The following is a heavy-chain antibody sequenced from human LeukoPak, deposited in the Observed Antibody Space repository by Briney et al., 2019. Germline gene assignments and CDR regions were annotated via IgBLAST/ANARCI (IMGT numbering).Heavy chain of an antibody. V-gene: IGHV3-43*01. CDR1: GFTFDDYT. CDR3: AKDLSSGYYYKNAFDI. J-gene: IGHJ3*02. CDR2: ISWDGGST. Sequence: GGSLRLSCAASGFTFDDYTMHWVRQAPGKGLEWVSLISWDGGSTYYAGSVKGRFTISRDNSKNSLYLQMNSLRTEDTALYYCAKDLSSGYYYKNAFDIWGQGTMVTVSS. D-gene: IGHD3-22*01.